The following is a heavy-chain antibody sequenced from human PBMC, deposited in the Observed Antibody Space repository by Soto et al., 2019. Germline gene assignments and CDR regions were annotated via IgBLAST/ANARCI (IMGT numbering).Heavy chain of an antibody. J-gene: IGHJ6*02. CDR1: GGTFSSYA. Sequence: SVKVSCKASGGTFSSYAISWVRQAPGQGLEWMGGIIPIFGTANYAQKFQGRVTITADKSTSTAYMELSSLRSEDTAVYYCAREYCSSTSCYPLPGHYYYYGMDVWGQGTTVTVSS. V-gene: IGHV1-69*06. D-gene: IGHD2-2*01. CDR2: IIPIFGTA. CDR3: AREYCSSTSCYPLPGHYYYYGMDV.